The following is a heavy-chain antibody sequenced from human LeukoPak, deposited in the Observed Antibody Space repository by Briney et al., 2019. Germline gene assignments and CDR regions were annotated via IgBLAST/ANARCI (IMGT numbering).Heavy chain of an antibody. CDR2: INPDGGNT. D-gene: IGHD6-13*01. CDR1: GYTFTNSY. CDR3: ARAASWSPIGDSYYYMDV. V-gene: IGHV1-46*01. Sequence: GASVKVSCKASGYTFTNSYIHWVRQAPGQVLEWMGLINPDGGNTNYAQNFQGRVTMTRNTSISTAYVELSSLRSDDTAVYYCARAASWSPIGDSYYYMDVWGKGTTVTISS. J-gene: IGHJ6*03.